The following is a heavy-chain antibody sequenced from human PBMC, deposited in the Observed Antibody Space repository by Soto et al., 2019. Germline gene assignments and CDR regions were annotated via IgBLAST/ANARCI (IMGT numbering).Heavy chain of an antibody. CDR1: GASVSSGGYY. CDR2: IYYSGST. CDR3: ARVDTYHAFDI. D-gene: IGHD5-18*01. Sequence: SETLSLTCTVSGASVSSGGYYWSWIRQPPGKGLEWIGYIYYSGSTNYNPSLKSRVTISVDTSKNQFSLKLNSVTAADTAVYYCARVDTYHAFDIWGQGTMVTVSS. V-gene: IGHV4-61*08. J-gene: IGHJ3*02.